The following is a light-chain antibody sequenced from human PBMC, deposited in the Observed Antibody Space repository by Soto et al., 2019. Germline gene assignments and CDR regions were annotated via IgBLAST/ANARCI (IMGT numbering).Light chain of an antibody. CDR2: GAS. CDR3: QQYGSSPMVT. V-gene: IGKV3-20*01. Sequence: EIVLTQSPATLSLSPWERATLSCRASQSVSSSYLAWYQQTPGQAPRLLIYGASSRATGIPDRFSGSGSGTDFTLTISRLEPEDFAVYYCQQYGSSPMVTFGQGTRLEIK. CDR1: QSVSSSY. J-gene: IGKJ5*01.